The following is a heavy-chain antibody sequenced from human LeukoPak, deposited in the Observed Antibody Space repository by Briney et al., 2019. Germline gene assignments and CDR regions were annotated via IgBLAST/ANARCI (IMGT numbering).Heavy chain of an antibody. CDR3: ARGYSSSSFYGLDY. Sequence: SETLSLTCTVSGGSISSSSYYWGWIRQPPGKGLEWIGSIYYSGSTYYNPSLKSRVTISVVTSKNQFSLKLSSVTAADTAVYYCARGYSSSSFYGLDYWGQGTLVTVSS. CDR1: GGSISSSSYY. V-gene: IGHV4-39*07. CDR2: IYYSGST. J-gene: IGHJ4*02. D-gene: IGHD6-6*01.